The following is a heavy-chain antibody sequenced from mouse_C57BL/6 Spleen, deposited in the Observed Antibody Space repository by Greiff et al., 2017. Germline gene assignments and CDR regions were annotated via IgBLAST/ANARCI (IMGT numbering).Heavy chain of an antibody. V-gene: IGHV14-1*01. CDR3: TLIITTVVAKFDY. CDR2: IDPEDGDT. J-gene: IGHJ2*01. D-gene: IGHD1-1*01. Sequence: EVKLMESGAELVRPGASVKLSCTASGFNIKDYYMHWVKQRPEQGLEWIGRIDPEDGDTEYAPKFQGKATMTADTSSNTAYLQLSSLTSEDTAVYYCTLIITTVVAKFDYWGQGTTLTVSS. CDR1: GFNIKDYY.